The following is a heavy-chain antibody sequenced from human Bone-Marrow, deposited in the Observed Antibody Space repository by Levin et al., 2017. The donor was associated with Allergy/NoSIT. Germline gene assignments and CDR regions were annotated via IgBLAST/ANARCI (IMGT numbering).Heavy chain of an antibody. D-gene: IGHD3-10*01. V-gene: IGHV3-48*01. CDR2: VDGHGTRI. CDR1: GFSFSAYS. CDR3: VRDLEGYRGVSRFDF. Sequence: GGSLRLSCAVSGFSFSAYSMNWVRQAPGKGLEWLAYVDGHGTRIFYADSAKGRFTISRDNAQNSLYLQMNSLRAEDSGTYYCVRDLEGYRGVSRFDFWGQGTLVTGSS. J-gene: IGHJ4*02.